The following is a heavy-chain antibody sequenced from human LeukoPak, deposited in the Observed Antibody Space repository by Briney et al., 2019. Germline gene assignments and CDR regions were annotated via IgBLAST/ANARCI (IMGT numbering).Heavy chain of an antibody. CDR3: ARRYDFWSGYPPPLDY. CDR2: IYYSGST. J-gene: IGHJ4*02. Sequence: PSETLSLTCTVSGGSISSYYWSWIRQPPGKGLEWIGRIYYSGSTYYNPSLKSRVTISVDTSKKQFSLKLSSVTAADTAVYYCARRYDFWSGYPPPLDYWGQGTLVTVSS. V-gene: IGHV4-59*04. CDR1: GGSISSYY. D-gene: IGHD3-3*01.